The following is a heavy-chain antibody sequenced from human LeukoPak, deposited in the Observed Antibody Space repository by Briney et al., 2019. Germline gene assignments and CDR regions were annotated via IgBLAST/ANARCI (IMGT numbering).Heavy chain of an antibody. CDR3: ARGPRRVQIVPAAIHY. CDR1: GGSISSGGYY. J-gene: IGHJ4*02. Sequence: PSETLSLTCTASGGSISSGGYYWSWIRQHPGKGLEWIGYIYYSGSTYYNPSLKSRVTISVDTSKNQFSLKLSSVTAADTAVYYCARGPRRVQIVPAAIHYWGQGTLVTVSS. V-gene: IGHV4-31*03. D-gene: IGHD2-2*01. CDR2: IYYSGST.